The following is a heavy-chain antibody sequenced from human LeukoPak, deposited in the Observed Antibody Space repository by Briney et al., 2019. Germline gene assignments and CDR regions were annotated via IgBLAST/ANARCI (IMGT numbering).Heavy chain of an antibody. CDR1: GFPFSSYA. CDR2: INHSGSI. CDR3: ARHVWELLLGDLYYHYYMDV. D-gene: IGHD1-26*01. V-gene: IGHV4-34*01. Sequence: GSLRLSCAASGFPFSSYAMSWIRQPPGKGLEWIGEINHSGSINYNPSLKSRVTISVDTSKSQFSLKLRSVTAADTAVYYCARHVWELLLGDLYYHYYMDVWGKGTTVTVSS. J-gene: IGHJ6*03.